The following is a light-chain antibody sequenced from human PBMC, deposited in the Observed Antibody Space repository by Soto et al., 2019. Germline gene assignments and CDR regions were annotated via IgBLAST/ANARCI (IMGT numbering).Light chain of an antibody. CDR2: VAS. V-gene: IGKV1-9*01. J-gene: IGKJ4*01. CDR3: QQLDIYPLT. CDR1: QDINSH. Sequence: DIQLTQSPSFLSASVGDRVTITCRASQDINSHLAWYQQKPGKAPKLLIYVASILQSGVPSRFSGNRSGTEFTLTISSLQPEDFAIYYCQQLDIYPLTFGGGTKVEIK.